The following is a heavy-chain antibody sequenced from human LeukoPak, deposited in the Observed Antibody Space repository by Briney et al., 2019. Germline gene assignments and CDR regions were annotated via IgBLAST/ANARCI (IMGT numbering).Heavy chain of an antibody. CDR1: GFTFSAYT. J-gene: IGHJ4*02. CDR2: VKDDGSYI. CDR3: ARQSLGASGLDY. V-gene: IGHV3-30*04. Sequence: GGSLRLSCAVSGFTFSAYTMHWVRQAPGKGLDWVAVVKDDGSYISYAASVKGRFTISRDNSKNTVVLQMNSLSVDDTAIYYCARQSLGASGLDYWGQGMLVTVSS. D-gene: IGHD1-26*01.